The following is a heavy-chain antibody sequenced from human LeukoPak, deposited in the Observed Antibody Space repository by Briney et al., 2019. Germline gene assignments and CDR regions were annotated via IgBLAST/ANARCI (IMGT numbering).Heavy chain of an antibody. V-gene: IGHV4-38-2*01. J-gene: IGHJ6*03. CDR1: GSSINTGYY. D-gene: IGHD2-8*01. CDR3: ARQTYCINGVCYTEEGEFYYYMDV. Sequence: QPSETLSLTCAVSGSSINTGYYWGWIRQSPGKGLEWIGSIYKSWSIYYNPSLKSRVTISVDTSKNQFSLKLTSVTAADTAVYYCARQTYCINGVCYTEEGEFYYYMDVWGKGTTVTVSS. CDR2: IYKSWSI.